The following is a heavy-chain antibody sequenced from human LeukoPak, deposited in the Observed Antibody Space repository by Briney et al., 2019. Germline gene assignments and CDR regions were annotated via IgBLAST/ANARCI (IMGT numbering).Heavy chain of an antibody. D-gene: IGHD2-15*01. V-gene: IGHV4-4*02. CDR3: ARAPDSSEVYFDY. CDR1: GGSISSSNW. Sequence: PSETLSLTCAVSGGSISSSNWWSWVRQPPGKGLEWIGEIYHSGSTNYNPPLKSRVTISVDRSKNQFSLKLSSVTAADPAVYYCARAPDSSEVYFDYWGQGTLVTVSS. CDR2: IYHSGST. J-gene: IGHJ4*02.